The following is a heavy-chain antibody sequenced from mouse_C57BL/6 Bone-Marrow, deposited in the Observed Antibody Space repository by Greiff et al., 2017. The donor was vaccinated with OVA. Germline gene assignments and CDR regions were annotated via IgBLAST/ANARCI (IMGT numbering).Heavy chain of an antibody. CDR3: ARLYYYAMDY. CDR1: GFSLTSYG. CDR2: IWSGGST. J-gene: IGHJ4*01. V-gene: IGHV2-2*01. Sequence: QVHVKQSGPGLVQPSQSLSITCTVSGFSLTSYGVHWVRQSPGKGLEWLGVIWSGGSTDYNAAFISRLSISKDNSKSQVFFKMNSLQADDTAIYYCARLYYYAMDYWGQGTSVTVSS.